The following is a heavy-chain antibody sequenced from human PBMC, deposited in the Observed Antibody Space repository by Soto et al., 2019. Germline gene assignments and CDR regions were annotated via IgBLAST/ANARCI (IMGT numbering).Heavy chain of an antibody. Sequence: QVQLVESGGGVVQPGRSLRLSCAASGFTFSSYGMHWVRQAPGKGLEWVAVIWYDGSNKYYADSVKGRFTISRDNSKNTLYRQMNRQRAEDTAVYYCARDRPHDYGDYSPLDVWGQGTTVTVSS. CDR3: ARDRPHDYGDYSPLDV. D-gene: IGHD4-17*01. CDR1: GFTFSSYG. V-gene: IGHV3-33*01. J-gene: IGHJ6*02. CDR2: IWYDGSNK.